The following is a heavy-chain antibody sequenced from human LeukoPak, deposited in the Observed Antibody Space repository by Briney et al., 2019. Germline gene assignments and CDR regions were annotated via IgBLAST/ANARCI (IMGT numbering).Heavy chain of an antibody. V-gene: IGHV4-30-4*01. Sequence: SETLSLTCTVSGGSISSGDYYWSWIRQPPGKGLEWIGYIYYSGSTYYNPSLKSRVTISVDTSKNQFSLTLSSVTAADTAVYYCARPTYAGYCNSVNCLDGFAIWGQGTMVTVSP. D-gene: IGHD2-2*01. CDR3: ARPTYAGYCNSVNCLDGFAI. J-gene: IGHJ3*02. CDR2: IYYSGST. CDR1: GGSISSGDYY.